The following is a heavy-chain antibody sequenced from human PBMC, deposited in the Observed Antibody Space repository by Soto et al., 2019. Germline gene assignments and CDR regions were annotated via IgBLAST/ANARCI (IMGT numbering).Heavy chain of an antibody. CDR1: GGSISRSDYY. J-gene: IGHJ4*02. D-gene: IGHD6-19*01. V-gene: IGHV4-39*01. Sequence: QLQLQESGPGLVKPSETLSLTCTVSGGSISRSDYYRGWIRQPPGKGLEWIGSIHYSGSTYCNPSLKIRFTVSVDASQNQFSLKLSCVTAADTALYFCASHGGSGVDYWGQGTLVTVSS. CDR2: IHYSGST. CDR3: ASHGGSGVDY.